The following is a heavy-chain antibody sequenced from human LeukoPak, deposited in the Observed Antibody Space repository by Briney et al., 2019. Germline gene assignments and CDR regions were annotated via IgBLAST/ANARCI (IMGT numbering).Heavy chain of an antibody. Sequence: ASVKVSCKASGYTFTGYYMHWVRQAPGQGLEWMGWINPNSGGTNYAQKFQGRVTMTRDTSISTAYMELSRLRSDDTAVYYCARDRSYYYDSSGLYYFDYWGQGTLVTVSS. V-gene: IGHV1-2*02. CDR3: ARDRSYYYDSSGLYYFDY. CDR2: INPNSGGT. CDR1: GYTFTGYY. J-gene: IGHJ4*02. D-gene: IGHD3-22*01.